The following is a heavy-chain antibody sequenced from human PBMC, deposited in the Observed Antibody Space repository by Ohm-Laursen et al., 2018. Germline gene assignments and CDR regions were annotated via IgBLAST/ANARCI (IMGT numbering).Heavy chain of an antibody. J-gene: IGHJ4*02. V-gene: IGHV3-7*01. CDR3: ASLVRVRDLDS. CDR2: INEDGTKT. Sequence: SLRLSCAASGFTFSRLWMTWVRQAPGQGLEWVASINEDGTKTYYVDSVKGRFTVSRDNAKNSLYLQMNSLRAEDTAVFYCASLVRVRDLDSWGQGTLIIVSS. CDR1: GFTFSRLW. D-gene: IGHD3-10*01.